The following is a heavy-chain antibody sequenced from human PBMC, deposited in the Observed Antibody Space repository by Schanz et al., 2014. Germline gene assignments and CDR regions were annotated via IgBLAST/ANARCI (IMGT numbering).Heavy chain of an antibody. Sequence: QVHLVESGGGLVKPGGSLRLSCAASGFPFSDYFMGWIRQAPGKALEWVSFMGLNNNSHYAASVKGRFTTSRENPRSSLFLQMNSLRSDDTAVYYCARGPTYHASHWSAAFDLWGQGTLVTVSS. V-gene: IGHV3-11*06. CDR2: MGLNNNS. CDR3: ARGPTYHASHWSAAFDL. J-gene: IGHJ4*02. D-gene: IGHD3-16*01. CDR1: GFPFSDYF.